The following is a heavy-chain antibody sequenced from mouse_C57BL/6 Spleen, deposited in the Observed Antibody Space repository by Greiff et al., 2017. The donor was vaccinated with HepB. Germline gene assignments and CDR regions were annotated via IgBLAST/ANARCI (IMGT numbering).Heavy chain of an antibody. J-gene: IGHJ4*01. D-gene: IGHD2-5*01. Sequence: QVQLKESGPELVKPGASVKISCKASGYAFSSSWMNWVKQRPGKGLEWIGRIYPGDGDTNYNGKFKGKATLTADKSSSTAYMQLSSLTSEDSAVYFCARWVTEYSNYGGMDYWGQGTSVTVSS. CDR2: IYPGDGDT. CDR1: GYAFSSSW. CDR3: ARWVTEYSNYGGMDY. V-gene: IGHV1-82*01.